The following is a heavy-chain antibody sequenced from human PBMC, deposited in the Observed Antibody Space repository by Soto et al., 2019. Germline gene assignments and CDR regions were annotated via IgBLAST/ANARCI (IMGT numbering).Heavy chain of an antibody. CDR2: TNQDGSEK. CDR1: GFTFNSYW. CDR3: AKNQQLDFRMDV. J-gene: IGHJ6*02. D-gene: IGHD3-3*01. Sequence: LRLSCAASGFTFNSYWMTWVRQTAGKGLEWVANTNQDGSEKYYVDSVKGRFTVSRDNAKNSVYLHMNSLRAEDSAVYYCAKNQQLDFRMDVWGQGTTVTVSS. V-gene: IGHV3-7*01.